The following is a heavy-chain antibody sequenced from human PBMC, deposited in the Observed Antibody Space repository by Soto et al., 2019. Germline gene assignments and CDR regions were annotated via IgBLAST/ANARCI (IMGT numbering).Heavy chain of an antibody. V-gene: IGHV4-39*02. CDR2: IYYSGST. CDR3: ASTPYYDILTGYRAPFFFFDY. Sequence: QLQLQESGPGLVKPSETLSLTCTVSGGSISSSSYYWGWIRQPPGKGLEWIGSIYYSGSTYYNPSLNDPVTIRVDTSTHHFSLKLSYVTAADTAVYYCASTPYYDILTGYRAPFFFFDYLGQGPLVTVSS. D-gene: IGHD3-9*01. CDR1: GGSISSSSYY. J-gene: IGHJ4*02.